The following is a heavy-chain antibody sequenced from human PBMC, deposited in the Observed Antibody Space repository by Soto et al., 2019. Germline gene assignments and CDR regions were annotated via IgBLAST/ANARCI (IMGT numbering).Heavy chain of an antibody. CDR3: ARDYIYGDYVDY. J-gene: IGHJ4*02. CDR1: GGSIISNAFY. CDR2: IYHSGSA. V-gene: IGHV4-31*03. D-gene: IGHD4-17*01. Sequence: SETLSLTCTVSGGSIISNAFYWSWIRQHPGKGLEWFGYIYHSGSANYNPSLRSRVSMSVDTSKNQFSLKLSSVTAADTAVYYCARDYIYGDYVDYWGRGTLVTVSS.